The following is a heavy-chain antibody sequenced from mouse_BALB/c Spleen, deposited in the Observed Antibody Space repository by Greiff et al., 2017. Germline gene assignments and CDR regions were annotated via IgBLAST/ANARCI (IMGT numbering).Heavy chain of an antibody. Sequence: QVQLQQSGAELAKPGASVKMSCKASGYTFTSYWMHWVKQRPGQGLEWIGYINPSTGYTEYNQKFKDKATLTADKSSSTAYMQLSSLTSEDSAVYYCAPHRYDSMDYWGQGTSVTVSS. J-gene: IGHJ4*01. CDR3: APHRYDSMDY. V-gene: IGHV1-7*01. D-gene: IGHD2-14*01. CDR1: GYTFTSYW. CDR2: INPSTGYT.